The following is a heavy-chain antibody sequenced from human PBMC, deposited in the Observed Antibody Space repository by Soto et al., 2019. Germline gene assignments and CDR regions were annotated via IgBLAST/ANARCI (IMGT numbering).Heavy chain of an antibody. CDR2: ISSSSSTI. J-gene: IGHJ3*02. V-gene: IGHV3-48*02. CDR3: ARDPTYDSSGYYWGPAFDI. Sequence: PGGSLRLSCAASGFTFSSYSMNWVRQAPGKGLEWVSYISSSSSTIYYADSVKGRFTISRDNAKNSLYLQMNSLRDEDTAVYYCARDPTYDSSGYYWGPAFDIWGQGTMVTVSS. CDR1: GFTFSSYS. D-gene: IGHD3-22*01.